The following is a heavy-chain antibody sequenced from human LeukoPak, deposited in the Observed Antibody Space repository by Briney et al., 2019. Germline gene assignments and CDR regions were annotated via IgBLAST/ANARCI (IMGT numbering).Heavy chain of an antibody. D-gene: IGHD3-10*01. V-gene: IGHV3-23*01. CDR3: ARDLTMVRGVINTYYYYYYGMDV. CDR1: GFTFSSYA. Sequence: GGSLRLSCAASGFTFSSYAMSWVRQAPGKGLEWVSAISGSGGSTYYADSVKGRFTISRDNSKNTLYLQMNSLRAEDTAVYYCARDLTMVRGVINTYYYYYYGMDVWGQGTTVTVSS. CDR2: ISGSGGST. J-gene: IGHJ6*02.